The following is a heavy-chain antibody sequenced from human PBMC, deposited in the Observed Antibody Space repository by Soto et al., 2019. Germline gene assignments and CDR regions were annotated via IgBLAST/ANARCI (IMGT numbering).Heavy chain of an antibody. CDR3: ARRITMVRGVIMRKERDYFDY. CDR1: GGSISSSSYY. D-gene: IGHD3-10*01. J-gene: IGHJ4*02. Sequence: SETLSLTCTVSGGSISSSSYYWGWIRQPPGKGLEWIGSIYYSGSTYYNPSLKSRVTISVDTSKNQFSLKLSSVTAADTAVYYCARRITMVRGVIMRKERDYFDYWGQGTLVTVSS. CDR2: IYYSGST. V-gene: IGHV4-39*01.